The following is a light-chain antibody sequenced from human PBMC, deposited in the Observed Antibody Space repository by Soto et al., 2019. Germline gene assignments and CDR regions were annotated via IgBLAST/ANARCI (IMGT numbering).Light chain of an antibody. CDR2: VAS. CDR1: QGISSY. CDR3: QQLNSYPRT. Sequence: DIPLTQSPSFLSASVGDRVTITCRASQGISSYLAWYHQKPGKAPKLLIYVASTLQSGVPSRFSGSGSGTEFTLTISSLQPEDFATYYCQQLNSYPRTFGQGTKVEIK. V-gene: IGKV1-9*01. J-gene: IGKJ1*01.